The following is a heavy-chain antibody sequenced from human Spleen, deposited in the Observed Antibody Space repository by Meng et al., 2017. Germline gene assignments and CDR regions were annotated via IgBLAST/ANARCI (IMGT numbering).Heavy chain of an antibody. V-gene: IGHV5-51*01. Sequence: GESLKISCKGFGYSFTTYWIGWVRQMPGKGLEWMGIIYPGDSDTRYSQSFQGQVTISIDKSISTAYLRWSSLKASDTAMYYCARAPSGVSDPHYFDYWGQGTLVTVSS. CDR1: GYSFTTYW. CDR2: IYPGDSDT. D-gene: IGHD1-26*01. J-gene: IGHJ4*02. CDR3: ARAPSGVSDPHYFDY.